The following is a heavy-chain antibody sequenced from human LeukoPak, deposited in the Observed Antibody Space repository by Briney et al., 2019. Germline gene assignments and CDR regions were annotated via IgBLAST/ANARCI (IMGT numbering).Heavy chain of an antibody. D-gene: IGHD3-9*01. CDR3: ARQGYDILTGYIDAFDI. CDR2: ISYSGST. J-gene: IGHJ3*02. CDR1: GGSISSYY. Sequence: TSETLSLTCTVSGGSISSYYWSWIRQPPGKGLEWTGYISYSGSTNYNPSLKSRVTISIDTSKNQFSLKLRSVTAADTAIYYCARQGYDILTGYIDAFDIWGQGTVVTVSS. V-gene: IGHV4-59*08.